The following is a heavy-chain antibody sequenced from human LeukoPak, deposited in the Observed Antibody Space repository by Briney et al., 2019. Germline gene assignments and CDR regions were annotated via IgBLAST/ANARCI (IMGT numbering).Heavy chain of an antibody. J-gene: IGHJ4*02. CDR1: GFIFSDFS. Sequence: PGGALRLSCTVSGFIFSDFSMSWVRQAPGKGREWVAKMSEDGNEIFYVDSVKGRFTISRDNTKKSLYLQLNSLRPEDSAVYYCARPRGCGSARCNNFDYWGQGTLVTVSS. CDR3: ARPRGCGSARCNNFDY. CDR2: MSEDGNEI. D-gene: IGHD2-2*01. V-gene: IGHV3-7*01.